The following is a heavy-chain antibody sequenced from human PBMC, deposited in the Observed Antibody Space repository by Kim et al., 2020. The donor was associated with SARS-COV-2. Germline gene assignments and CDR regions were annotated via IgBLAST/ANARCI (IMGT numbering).Heavy chain of an antibody. Sequence: GESLKISCKGSGYSFTSYWISWVRQMPGKGLEWMGRIDPSDSYTNYSPSFQGHVTISADKSISTAYPQWSSLKASDTAMYYCAIIIAVAGLFDPWGQGTLVTVSS. V-gene: IGHV5-10-1*01. CDR1: GYSFTSYW. D-gene: IGHD6-19*01. CDR3: AIIIAVAGLFDP. CDR2: IDPSDSYT. J-gene: IGHJ5*02.